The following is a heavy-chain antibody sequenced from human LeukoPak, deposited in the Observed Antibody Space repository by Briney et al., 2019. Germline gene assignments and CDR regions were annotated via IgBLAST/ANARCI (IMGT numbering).Heavy chain of an antibody. CDR3: ATGQRYAFDY. Sequence: GGSLRLSCATSGFSFSDYPMNWVRQAPGKGLEWDSNIRTSSEGANLAFYADSVKGRVTFSRDDAKNTLYLHMHSLRDDDTAVYYCATGQRYAFDYWGQGILVTVSS. CDR2: IRTSSEGANLA. D-gene: IGHD3-9*01. J-gene: IGHJ4*02. V-gene: IGHV3-48*02. CDR1: GFSFSDYP.